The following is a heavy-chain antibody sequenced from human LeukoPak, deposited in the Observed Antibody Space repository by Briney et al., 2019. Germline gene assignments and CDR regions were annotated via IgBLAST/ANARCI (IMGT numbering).Heavy chain of an antibody. Sequence: GGSLRPSCAASGFTFSSYWMSWVRQAPGKGLEWVANIKQDGSEKYYVDSVKGRFTISRDNAKNSLYPQMNSLRAEDTAVYYCARAYTMDIVATSLGYWGQGTLVTVSS. CDR1: GFTFSSYW. V-gene: IGHV3-7*01. D-gene: IGHD5-12*01. CDR3: ARAYTMDIVATSLGY. J-gene: IGHJ4*02. CDR2: IKQDGSEK.